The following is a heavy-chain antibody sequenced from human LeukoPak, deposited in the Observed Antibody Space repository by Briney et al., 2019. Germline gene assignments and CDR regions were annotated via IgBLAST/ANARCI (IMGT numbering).Heavy chain of an antibody. D-gene: IGHD4/OR15-4a*01. CDR3: ARGMIRGALWCVDF. J-gene: IGHJ4*02. CDR1: GFDFSRHS. CDR2: ISSSGSYK. V-gene: IGHV3-21*01. Sequence: GGSLRLSCAASGFDFSRHSMHWIRQAPGKGLEWVSSISSSGSYKYYADSLKGRLTISRDNAGDSVFLLLQSLTVEDTAVYYCARGMIRGALWCVDFWGLGSLVTVSS.